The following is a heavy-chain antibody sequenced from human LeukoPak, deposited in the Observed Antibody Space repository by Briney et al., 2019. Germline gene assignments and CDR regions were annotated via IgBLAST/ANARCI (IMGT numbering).Heavy chain of an antibody. V-gene: IGHV3-48*03. CDR3: ARDRWGLAVAGAGYMDV. CDR1: GFTFSSYE. Sequence: PGGSLRLSCAASGFTFSSYEMNWVRQAPGKGLEWLSYISTSGGAIYYADSVKGRFTISRDNAENSLYLQMNSLRAEDTAVYYRARDRWGLAVAGAGYMDVWGKGTTVTVSS. D-gene: IGHD6-19*01. CDR2: ISTSGGAI. J-gene: IGHJ6*03.